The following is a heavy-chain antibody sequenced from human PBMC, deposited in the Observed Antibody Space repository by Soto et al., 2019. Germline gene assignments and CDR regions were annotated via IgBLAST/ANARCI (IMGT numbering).Heavy chain of an antibody. CDR3: ATDIAVDPKGYYFDY. J-gene: IGHJ4*02. Sequence: GGSLRLSCAASGFTFSSYSMNWVRQAPGMRLEWVSSISSSSSSIYYADSVKGRFTISRDNAKNSLYLQMNSLRAEDTAVYYCATDIAVDPKGYYFDYWGQGTLVTVSS. D-gene: IGHD6-19*01. CDR1: GFTFSSYS. CDR2: ISSSSSSI. V-gene: IGHV3-21*01.